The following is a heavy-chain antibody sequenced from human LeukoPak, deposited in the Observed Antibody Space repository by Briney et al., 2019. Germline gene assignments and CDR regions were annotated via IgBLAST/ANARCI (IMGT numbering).Heavy chain of an antibody. CDR1: GFTFSSYA. V-gene: IGHV3-23*01. D-gene: IGHD5-18*01. CDR2: ISGSGGST. CDR3: AKELRDTAGFDP. J-gene: IGHJ5*02. Sequence: AGGSLRLSCAASGFTFSSYAMSWVRQAPGKGLERVSGISGSGGSTYYADSVRGRFTISRDNSRNTLCLQMNSLRAEDTAVYYCAKELRDTAGFDPWGQGTLVTVSS.